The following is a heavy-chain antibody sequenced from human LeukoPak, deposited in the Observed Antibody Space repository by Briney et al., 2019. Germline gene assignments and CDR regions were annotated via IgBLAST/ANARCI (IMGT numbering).Heavy chain of an antibody. V-gene: IGHV4-38-2*01. J-gene: IGHJ3*02. D-gene: IGHD5-24*01. CDR2: IYHSGST. CDR3: ATPSRDGYNKDAFDI. CDR1: GYSISSGYY. Sequence: SETLSLTCAVSGYSISSGYYWGWIRQPPGKGLEWIGSIYHSGSTYYNPSLKSRVTISVDTSKNQFSLKLSSVTAADTAVYYCATPSRDGYNKDAFDIWGQGTMVTVSS.